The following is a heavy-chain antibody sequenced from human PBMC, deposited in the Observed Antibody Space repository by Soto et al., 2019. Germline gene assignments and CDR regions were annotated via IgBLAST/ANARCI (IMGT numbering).Heavy chain of an antibody. V-gene: IGHV3-30*18. Sequence: QVQLVESGRGVVQPGRSLRLSCAASGFTFSSYGMHWVRQAPGKGLEWVAVISYDGSNKYYADSVKGRFTISRDNSKNTLYLQMNSLRAEDTAVYYCAKSGSGGDPAGEYFQHWGQGTLVTVSS. CDR3: AKSGSGGDPAGEYFQH. CDR1: GFTFSSYG. J-gene: IGHJ1*01. D-gene: IGHD2-21*02. CDR2: ISYDGSNK.